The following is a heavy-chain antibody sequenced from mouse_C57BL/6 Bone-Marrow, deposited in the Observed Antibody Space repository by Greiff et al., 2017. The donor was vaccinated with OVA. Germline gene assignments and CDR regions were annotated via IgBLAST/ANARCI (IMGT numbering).Heavy chain of an antibody. Sequence: EVKLMESGGDLVKPGGSLKLSCAASGFTFSSYGMSWVRQTPDKRLEWVATISSGGSYTYYPDSVKGRFTISRDNAKNTLYLQMSSLKSEDTAMYYCARRDITTVFDYWGQGTTLTVSS. CDR2: ISSGGSYT. V-gene: IGHV5-6*02. CDR3: ARRDITTVFDY. D-gene: IGHD1-1*01. J-gene: IGHJ2*01. CDR1: GFTFSSYG.